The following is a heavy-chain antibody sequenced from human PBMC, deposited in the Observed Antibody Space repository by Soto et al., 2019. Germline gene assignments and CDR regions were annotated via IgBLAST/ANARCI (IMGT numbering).Heavy chain of an antibody. CDR1: CCTFTSYG. D-gene: IGHD2-15*01. Sequence: ASVKASCNASCCTFTSYGMSWVRQAPEQGLEWMGWISAYNGNTNYAQKLQGRVTMTTDTSTSTAYMELRTLRSDATAVYYCAFGYCSGGSCPSFDYWGQGTLVTVS. CDR2: ISAYNGNT. CDR3: AFGYCSGGSCPSFDY. V-gene: IGHV1-18*04. J-gene: IGHJ4*02.